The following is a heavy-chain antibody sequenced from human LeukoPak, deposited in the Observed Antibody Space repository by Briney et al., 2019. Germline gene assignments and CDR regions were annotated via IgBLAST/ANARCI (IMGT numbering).Heavy chain of an antibody. D-gene: IGHD3-3*01. V-gene: IGHV3-21*01. CDR1: GFTFNTCA. CDR2: IRGDSTET. CDR3: ARGHFGVVLDY. Sequence: GGSLRLSCEASGFTFNTCAMSWVRQAPGKGLEWVSSIRGDSTETRHADSLMGRFTISRDNAKKSLYLQMNSLRAEDTAVYYCARGHFGVVLDYWGQGTLVTVSS. J-gene: IGHJ4*02.